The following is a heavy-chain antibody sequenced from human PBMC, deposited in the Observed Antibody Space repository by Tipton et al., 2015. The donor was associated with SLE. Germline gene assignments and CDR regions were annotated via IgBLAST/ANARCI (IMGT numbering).Heavy chain of an antibody. CDR1: GGSISSGGYY. D-gene: IGHD6-13*01. J-gene: IGHJ6*03. Sequence: TLSLTCTVSGGSISSGGYYWSWLRPHPGKGLEWIGYIYYSGSTYYNPSLKSRVTISVDTSKNQFSLKLSSVTAADTAVYYCARDKSSSWYGVYMDVWGKGTRVTVSS. CDR3: ARDKSSSWYGVYMDV. V-gene: IGHV4-31*03. CDR2: IYYSGST.